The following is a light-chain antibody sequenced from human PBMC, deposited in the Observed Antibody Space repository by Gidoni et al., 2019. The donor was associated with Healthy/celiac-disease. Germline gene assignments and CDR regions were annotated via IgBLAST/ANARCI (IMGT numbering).Light chain of an antibody. CDR3: QQYNNWPPGT. J-gene: IGKJ4*01. CDR2: GAS. Sequence: EIVLTQSPATLSVSPGERATLSCRASQSVSSNLAWYQQKPGQAPRLLIYGASTRATGIPARFSGSGSGEEFTLTISSLQSEDFAVYYCQQYNNWPPGTFGGGTKVEIK. V-gene: IGKV3-15*01. CDR1: QSVSSN.